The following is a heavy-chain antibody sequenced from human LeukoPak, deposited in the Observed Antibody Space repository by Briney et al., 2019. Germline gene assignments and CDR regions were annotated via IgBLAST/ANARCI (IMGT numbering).Heavy chain of an antibody. J-gene: IGHJ6*02. CDR1: GFTFNNYE. CDR2: ISSSGSTK. V-gene: IGHV3-48*03. Sequence: GGSLRLSCAASGFTFNNYEMNWVRQAPGKGLEWVSFISSSGSTKYYADSVKGRFTISRDNAKKSLDLQMNSLRAEDTAVYYCARARRSQYSYYGMDVWGRGTTVTVSS. D-gene: IGHD3-16*01. CDR3: ARARRSQYSYYGMDV.